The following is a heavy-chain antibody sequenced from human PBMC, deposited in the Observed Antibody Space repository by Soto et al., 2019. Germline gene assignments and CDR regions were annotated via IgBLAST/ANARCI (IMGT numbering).Heavy chain of an antibody. Sequence: SETLSLTCAVSGGSISSYYWSWIRQTAGKGLEWIGRIYPSGNTNYNPSLKSRVTMSIDTSKNQLSLKLRSVTAADTAVYFCAGDEGYYYSGVDVWGQGTAVTGSS. CDR1: GGSISSYY. J-gene: IGHJ6*02. CDR3: AGDEGYYYSGVDV. V-gene: IGHV4-4*07. CDR2: IYPSGNT.